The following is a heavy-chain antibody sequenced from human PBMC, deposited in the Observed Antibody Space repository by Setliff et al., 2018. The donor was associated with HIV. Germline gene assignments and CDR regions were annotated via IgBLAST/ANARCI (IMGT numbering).Heavy chain of an antibody. CDR1: GFTFSSYE. CDR3: ARENTVTTSLDY. J-gene: IGHJ4*02. D-gene: IGHD4-4*01. V-gene: IGHV3-33*08. CDR2: IYYDGSTE. Sequence: GGSLRLSCAASGFTFSSYEMNWVRQAPGKGLEWVALIYYDGSTEYYADSVKGRFTISRDNAKNSLYLQMSSLRADDTAVYYCARENTVTTSLDYWGQGTLVTVSS.